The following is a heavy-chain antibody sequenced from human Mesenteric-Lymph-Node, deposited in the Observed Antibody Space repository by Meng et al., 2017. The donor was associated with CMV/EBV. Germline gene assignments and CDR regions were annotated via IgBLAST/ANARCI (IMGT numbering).Heavy chain of an antibody. Sequence: SGSPFTSYAMNWVRQAPGQGLEWMGWINTNTGNPTFAQGFTGRFVFSLDTSVSTAYLQISSLKAEDTAVYYCARVAPDYYGSGSHDYWGQGTLVTVSS. CDR1: GSPFTSYA. D-gene: IGHD3-10*01. J-gene: IGHJ4*02. CDR2: INTNTGNP. V-gene: IGHV7-4-1*02. CDR3: ARVAPDYYGSGSHDY.